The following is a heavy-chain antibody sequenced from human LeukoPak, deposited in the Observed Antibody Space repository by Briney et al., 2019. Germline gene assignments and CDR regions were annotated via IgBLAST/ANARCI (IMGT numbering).Heavy chain of an antibody. Sequence: GGSLRLSCAASGFTVSSNYMSWVRQAPGKGLEWVSVIYSGGSTYYADSVQGRFTISRDNSKNTLYLQMNSLRAEDTAVYYCARSIVGADYYYFDYWGQGTLVTVSS. CDR2: IYSGGST. J-gene: IGHJ4*02. CDR1: GFTVSSNY. D-gene: IGHD1-26*01. V-gene: IGHV3-53*01. CDR3: ARSIVGADYYYFDY.